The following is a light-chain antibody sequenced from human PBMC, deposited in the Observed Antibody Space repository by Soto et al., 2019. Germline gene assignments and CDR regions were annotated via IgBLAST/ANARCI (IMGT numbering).Light chain of an antibody. CDR2: KAS. V-gene: IGKV1-5*03. CDR3: QQYNSYSQT. Sequence: DIRKAQAPSTVSASVGVSVTISCRAGQSISSWLAWYRQIPGKAPKCLLYKASCLESGVPSSFSGSGSGTEFTLPISSLQPDDFATYSCQQYNSYSQTFDQGTKVDIK. J-gene: IGKJ2*01. CDR1: QSISSW.